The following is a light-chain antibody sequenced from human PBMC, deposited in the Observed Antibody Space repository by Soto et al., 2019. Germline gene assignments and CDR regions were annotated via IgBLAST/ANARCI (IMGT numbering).Light chain of an antibody. CDR2: EAS. Sequence: DIQMTQSPSSLSVSVGDRVTITCRASQSTSSYLNWYQQRPGKAPTLLIYEASNLQSGVPSRFSGSGSGTDFTLTISNLQSEDFATYYCQQSYRSPLNFGGGTKVEIK. V-gene: IGKV1-39*01. CDR3: QQSYRSPLN. CDR1: QSTSSY. J-gene: IGKJ4*01.